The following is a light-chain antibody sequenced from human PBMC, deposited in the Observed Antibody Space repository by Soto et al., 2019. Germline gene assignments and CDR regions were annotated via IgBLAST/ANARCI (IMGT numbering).Light chain of an antibody. V-gene: IGLV2-14*01. CDR3: SSYTSSSTLD. CDR1: SSDVGGYNY. CDR2: DVS. J-gene: IGLJ1*01. Sequence: QSVLTQPASVSGSPGQSITISCTVTSSDVGGYNYVSWYQQHPGKAPKLMIYDVSNRPSGVSNRFSGSKSGNTASLTISGLQAEDEADYYCSSYTSSSTLDFGTGTKLTVL.